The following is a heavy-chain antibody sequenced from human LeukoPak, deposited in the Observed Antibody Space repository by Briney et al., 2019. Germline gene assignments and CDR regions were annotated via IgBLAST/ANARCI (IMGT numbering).Heavy chain of an antibody. CDR3: ARGPGGCSSTSCYWVDY. CDR1: GFTVSNNY. J-gene: IGHJ4*02. CDR2: ISSSSSTI. Sequence: GGSLRLSCAASGFTVSNNYMSWVRQAPGKGLEWVSYISSSSSTIYYADSVKGRFTISRDNAKNSLYLQMNSLRAEDTAVYYCARGPGGCSSTSCYWVDYWGQGTLVTVSS. D-gene: IGHD2-2*01. V-gene: IGHV3-48*01.